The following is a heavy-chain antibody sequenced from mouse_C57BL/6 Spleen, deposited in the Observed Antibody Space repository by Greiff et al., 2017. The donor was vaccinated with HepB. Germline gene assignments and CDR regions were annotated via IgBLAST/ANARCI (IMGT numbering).Heavy chain of an antibody. CDR3: GNLYYYGWIDY. CDR1: GYAFSSSW. Sequence: QVQLQQSGPELVKPGASVKISCKASGYAFSSSWMNWVKQRPGKGLEWIGRIYPGDGDTNYNGKFKGKATLTADKSSSPAYMQLSSLTSEDSAVYFCGNLYYYGWIDYWGQGTTLTVSS. J-gene: IGHJ2*01. D-gene: IGHD1-1*01. CDR2: IYPGDGDT. V-gene: IGHV1-82*01.